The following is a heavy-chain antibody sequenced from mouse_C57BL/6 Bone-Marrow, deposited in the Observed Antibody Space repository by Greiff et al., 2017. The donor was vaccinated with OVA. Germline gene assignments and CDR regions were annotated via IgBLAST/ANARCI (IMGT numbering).Heavy chain of an antibody. J-gene: IGHJ2*01. CDR3: TRRNPDGRFDY. CDR1: GYTFTDYE. Sequence: QVQLQQSGAELVRPGASVTLSCKASGYTFTDYEMHWVKQTPVHGLEWIGAIDPETGGTAYNQKFKGKAILTADKSSSTAYMELRSLTSEDSAVYYCTRRNPDGRFDYWGQGTTLTVSS. CDR2: IDPETGGT. D-gene: IGHD2-3*01. V-gene: IGHV1-15*01.